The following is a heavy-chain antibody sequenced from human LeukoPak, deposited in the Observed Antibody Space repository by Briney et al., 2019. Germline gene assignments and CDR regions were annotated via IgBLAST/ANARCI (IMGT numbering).Heavy chain of an antibody. CDR3: ARDNIVATIPFDY. Sequence: SVKVSCKASGGTFSSYAISWVRQAPGQGLERMGRIIPIFGTANYAQKFQGRVTITTDESTSTAYMELSSLRSEDTAVYYCARDNIVATIPFDYWGQGTLVTVSS. J-gene: IGHJ4*02. D-gene: IGHD5-12*01. CDR1: GGTFSSYA. V-gene: IGHV1-69*05. CDR2: IIPIFGTA.